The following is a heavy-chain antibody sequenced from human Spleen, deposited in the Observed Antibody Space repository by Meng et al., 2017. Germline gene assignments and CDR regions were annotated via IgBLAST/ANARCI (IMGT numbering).Heavy chain of an antibody. Sequence: GESLKISCAASGFSFTTYEVKCVRQAPGKGLEWVSSISSSSSYIYDADSVKGRFTISRDNAKNTLYLQMNSLRAEDTAVYYCARDPRDYYFDYWGQGTLVTVSS. J-gene: IGHJ4*02. CDR1: GFSFTTYE. D-gene: IGHD5-24*01. CDR3: ARDPRDYYFDY. V-gene: IGHV3-21*01. CDR2: ISSSSSYI.